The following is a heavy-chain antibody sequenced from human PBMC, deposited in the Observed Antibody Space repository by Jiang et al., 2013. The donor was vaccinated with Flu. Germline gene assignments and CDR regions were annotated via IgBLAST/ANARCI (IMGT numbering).Heavy chain of an antibody. CDR1: GYVFINYG. J-gene: IGHJ4*02. CDR3: ARGDWRSTGWYIGCDY. V-gene: IGHV1-18*01. CDR2: ISPYNGNT. Sequence: SGAEVKKPGASVKVSCKASGYVFINYGISWVRQAPGQGLEWMGWISPYNGNTNYAQKLQDRVTMTTDTSTRTAYMELRSLSSDDTAVYYCARGDWRSTGWYIGCDYWGQGTLVTVSS. D-gene: IGHD6-19*01.